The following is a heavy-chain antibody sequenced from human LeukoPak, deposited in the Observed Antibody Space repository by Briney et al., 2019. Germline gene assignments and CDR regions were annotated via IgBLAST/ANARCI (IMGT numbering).Heavy chain of an antibody. CDR3: ARGSYAGTADY. D-gene: IGHD4-23*01. CDR1: GFTFSSYD. J-gene: IGHJ4*02. CDR2: IGTAGDT. V-gene: IGHV3-13*01. Sequence: GGSLRLSCAASGFTFSSYDMHWVRQATGKGLEWVSAIGTAGDTYYPGSVKGRFTISRENAKNSLYLQMNSLRAGDTAVYCCARGSYAGTADYWGQGTLVTVSS.